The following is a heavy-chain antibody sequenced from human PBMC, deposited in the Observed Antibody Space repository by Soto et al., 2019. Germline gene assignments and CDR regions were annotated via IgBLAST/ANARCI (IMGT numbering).Heavy chain of an antibody. Sequence: SETLSLTCTVSGGSISSGDYYWSWIRQPPGKGLEWIGYIYYSGSTYYNPSLRSRVTISVDASKNQFSLKLSSVTAADTAVYYCAREPDTAMPQAWGQGTLVTVSS. J-gene: IGHJ5*02. CDR2: IYYSGST. V-gene: IGHV4-30-4*01. CDR1: GGSISSGDYY. CDR3: AREPDTAMPQA. D-gene: IGHD5-18*01.